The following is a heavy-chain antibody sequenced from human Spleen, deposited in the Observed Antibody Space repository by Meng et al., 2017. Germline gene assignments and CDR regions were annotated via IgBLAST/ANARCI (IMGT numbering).Heavy chain of an antibody. CDR2: ISYDGTDK. J-gene: IGHJ4*02. CDR1: GFYFNNAW. D-gene: IGHD6-19*01. CDR3: ARGARIAVASNYFDY. Sequence: GESLKISCAASGFYFNNAWMSWVRQAPGKGLEWVALISYDGTDKYYADSVRGRFTISRDNSKSTLYLQVNSLRAEDTAVYYCARGARIAVASNYFDYWGQGTLVTVSS. V-gene: IGHV3-30*03.